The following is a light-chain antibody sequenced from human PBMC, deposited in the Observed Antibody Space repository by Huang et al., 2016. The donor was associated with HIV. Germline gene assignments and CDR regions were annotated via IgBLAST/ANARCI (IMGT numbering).Light chain of an antibody. CDR3: QHYNDWPPWT. Sequence: EIVMTQSPATLSVSPGERATLSCRASQSVNSNLAWYQQKPGQDPRLFVYGASTRATGIPARFSGSGSGTEFTLTISSLQSEDCAVYYCQHYNDWPPWTFGQGTKVEIK. CDR1: QSVNSN. V-gene: IGKV3-15*01. CDR2: GAS. J-gene: IGKJ1*01.